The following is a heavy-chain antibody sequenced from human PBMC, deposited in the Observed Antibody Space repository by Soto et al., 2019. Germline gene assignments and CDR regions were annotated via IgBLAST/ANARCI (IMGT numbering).Heavy chain of an antibody. CDR3: AKGGGDWSHIDY. V-gene: IGHV3-30*18. D-gene: IGHD2-21*02. J-gene: IGHJ4*02. CDR1: GFTFSNYG. Sequence: QVQLVESGGGVVQPGRSLRLSCAASGFTFSNYGMHWVRQAPGKGLEWVAVISYDESNKYYADSVKGRFTISRDNSKNTLYLQMDSLRAEDTTVYYCAKGGGDWSHIDYWGQGTLVTVSS. CDR2: ISYDESNK.